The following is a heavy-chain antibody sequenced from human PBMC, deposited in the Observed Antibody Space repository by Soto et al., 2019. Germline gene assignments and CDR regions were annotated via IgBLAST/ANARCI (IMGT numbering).Heavy chain of an antibody. Sequence: GGSLRLSCAASGFTFSSYAMSLVRQAPGKGLEWVSAISGSGGSTYYADSVKGRFTISRDNSKNTLYLQMNSLRAEDTAVYYCAKIPVSAMVFIYFDYWGQGTLVTVSS. J-gene: IGHJ4*02. CDR3: AKIPVSAMVFIYFDY. CDR2: ISGSGGST. CDR1: GFTFSSYA. D-gene: IGHD5-18*01. V-gene: IGHV3-23*01.